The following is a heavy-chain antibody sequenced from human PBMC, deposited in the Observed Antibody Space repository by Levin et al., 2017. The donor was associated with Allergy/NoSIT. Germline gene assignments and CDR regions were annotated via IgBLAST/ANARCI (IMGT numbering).Heavy chain of an antibody. CDR1: GFTFGDYA. D-gene: IGHD6-19*01. Sequence: GESLKISCPTSGFTFGDYAMSWFRQAPGKGLEWVGFIRSKAYGGTTEYAAAVKGRFTISRDDSKSIAYLQMNSLKTEDTAVYYCSRHDSSGWYDAFDIWGQGTMVTVSS. CDR3: SRHDSSGWYDAFDI. CDR2: IRSKAYGGTT. J-gene: IGHJ3*02. V-gene: IGHV3-49*03.